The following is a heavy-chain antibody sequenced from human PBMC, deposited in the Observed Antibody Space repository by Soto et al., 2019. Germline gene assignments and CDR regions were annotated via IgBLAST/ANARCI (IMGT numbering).Heavy chain of an antibody. Sequence: SQTLSSTCAISGDRVSSNSAAWNCFRLSPSRGLEWLARTYYRSRWYNDYAVSVRSRITVNPDTSKNQFSLQLTSVTPEDTAVYYCAGTTSHQWYYMDVWGKGTTVTVSS. CDR1: GDRVSSNSAA. CDR2: TYYRSRWYN. CDR3: AGTTSHQWYYMDV. D-gene: IGHD1-7*01. J-gene: IGHJ6*03. V-gene: IGHV6-1*01.